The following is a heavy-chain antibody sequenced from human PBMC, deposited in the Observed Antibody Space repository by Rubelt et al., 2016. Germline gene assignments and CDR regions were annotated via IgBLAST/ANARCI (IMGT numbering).Heavy chain of an antibody. V-gene: IGHV4-4*07. D-gene: IGHD3-3*01. J-gene: IGHJ4*02. CDR2: IYTSGSS. CDR1: GGSINNYY. Sequence: QVQLQESGPGLVKPSETLSLTCTVSGGSINNYYWSWIRQPAGKGLEWIGRIYTSGSSYYNPSLKIRVIMSVATTKNQFSLKLTSLTAADTAVYYGARDGDFLESRGKFDYWGQGTLVTVSA. CDR3: ARDGDFLESRGKFDY.